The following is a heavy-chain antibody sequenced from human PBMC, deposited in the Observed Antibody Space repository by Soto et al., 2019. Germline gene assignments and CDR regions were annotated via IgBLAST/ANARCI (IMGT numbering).Heavy chain of an antibody. CDR1: GYSFTSYW. V-gene: IGHV5-51*01. J-gene: IGHJ6*02. CDR3: ARSMAPVKYYYYYYGMDV. CDR2: IYPGDSDT. Sequence: GESLKISCKGSGYSFTSYWIGWVRQMPGKGLEWMGIIYPGDSDTRYSPSFQGQVTISADKSISTAYLQWSSLKASDTAMYYCARSMAPVKYYYYYYGMDVWGQGTTVTVSS.